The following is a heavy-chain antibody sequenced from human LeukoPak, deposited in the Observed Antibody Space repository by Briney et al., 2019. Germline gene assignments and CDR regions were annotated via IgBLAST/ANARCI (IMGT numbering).Heavy chain of an antibody. Sequence: GGSLRLSCAASGFTFSSYAMSWVRQASGKGLEWVSTISGSGGSTYYADSVKGRFTISRDNSKNTLYLQMNSLRAEDTAVYYCAKDLDSSGWPYWGQGTLVTVSS. V-gene: IGHV3-23*01. D-gene: IGHD6-19*01. CDR1: GFTFSSYA. J-gene: IGHJ4*02. CDR2: ISGSGGST. CDR3: AKDLDSSGWPY.